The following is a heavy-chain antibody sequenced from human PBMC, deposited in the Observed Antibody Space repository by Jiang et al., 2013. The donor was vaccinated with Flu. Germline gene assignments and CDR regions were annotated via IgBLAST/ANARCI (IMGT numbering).Heavy chain of an antibody. J-gene: IGHJ2*01. CDR3: ARRDSGGYWFFDL. CDR2: INYSGST. CDR1: GGSISTRSYY. D-gene: IGHD3-22*01. V-gene: IGHV4-39*01. Sequence: KPSETLSLTCTVSGGSISTRSYYWGWIRQPPGKGLEWIGSINYSGSTYYNPSLKSRVTISVDTSKNQFSLKLSSVTAADTAVFYCARRDSGGYWFFDLWGRGTLVSVSS.